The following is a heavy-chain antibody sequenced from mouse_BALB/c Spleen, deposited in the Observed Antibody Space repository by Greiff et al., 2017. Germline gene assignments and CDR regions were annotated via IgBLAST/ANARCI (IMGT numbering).Heavy chain of an antibody. CDR2: IWSGGST. D-gene: IGHD2-4*01. CDR3: ARERGSTMITWYFDV. J-gene: IGHJ1*01. CDR1: GFSLTSYG. Sequence: VMLVESGPGLVQPSQSLSITCTVSGFSLTSYGVHWVRQSPGKGLEWLGVIWSGGSTDYNAAFISRLSISKDNSKSQVFFKMNSLQANDTAIYYCARERGSTMITWYFDVWGAGTTVTVSS. V-gene: IGHV2-2*02.